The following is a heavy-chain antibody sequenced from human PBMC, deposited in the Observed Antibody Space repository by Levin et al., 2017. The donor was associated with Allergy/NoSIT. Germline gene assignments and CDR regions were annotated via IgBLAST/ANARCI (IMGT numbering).Heavy chain of an antibody. CDR1: GGSFSGYY. Sequence: AGGSLRLSCAVYGGSFSGYYWSWIRQPPGKGLEWIGEINHSGSTNYNPSLKSRVTISVDTSKNQFSLKLSSVTAADTAVYYCARGPNDIVVVPAATGYYYYYGMDVWGQGTTVTVSS. D-gene: IGHD2-2*01. CDR3: ARGPNDIVVVPAATGYYYYYGMDV. CDR2: INHSGST. V-gene: IGHV4-34*01. J-gene: IGHJ6*02.